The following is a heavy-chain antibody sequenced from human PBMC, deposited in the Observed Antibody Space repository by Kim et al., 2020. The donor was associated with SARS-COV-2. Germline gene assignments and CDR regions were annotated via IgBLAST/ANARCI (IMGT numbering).Heavy chain of an antibody. CDR1: GFTFSSYA. CDR2: ISGSGGST. V-gene: IGHV3-23*01. D-gene: IGHD2-15*01. Sequence: GGSLRLSCAASGFTFSSYAMSCVRQAPGKGLEWVSAISGSGGSTYYEDSLKDRFTISGYNSNNTLYLQMNSLKAEDTAVYYCEKASPSGGYPYYFDYWGQGTLVTVSS. J-gene: IGHJ4*02. CDR3: EKASPSGGYPYYFDY.